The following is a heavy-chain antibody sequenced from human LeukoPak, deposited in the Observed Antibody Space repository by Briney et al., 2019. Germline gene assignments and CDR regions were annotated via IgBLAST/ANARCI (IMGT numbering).Heavy chain of an antibody. J-gene: IGHJ6*02. Sequence: GGSLRLSCAASGFTLSSYWMSWVRQAPGKGLEWVANIKQDGSEKYYVDSVKGRFTISRDNAKNTLYLQMNSLRAEDTAVYYCAKDEGLPSPYYDFWSGYNYFYYGMDVWGQGTTVTVSS. CDR2: IKQDGSEK. V-gene: IGHV3-7*03. CDR1: GFTLSSYW. CDR3: AKDEGLPSPYYDFWSGYNYFYYGMDV. D-gene: IGHD3-3*01.